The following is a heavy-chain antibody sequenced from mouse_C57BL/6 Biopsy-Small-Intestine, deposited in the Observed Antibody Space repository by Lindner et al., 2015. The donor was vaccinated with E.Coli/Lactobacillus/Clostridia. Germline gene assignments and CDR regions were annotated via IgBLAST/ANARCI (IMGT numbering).Heavy chain of an antibody. Sequence: SVKVSCKASGDTFSSYAITWVRQAPGQGLEWMGGIIPIFETANYAQKFQGRVTITADESTSTAYMELSSLRSEDTAMYYCARFYCSSTSCSTPDAEYFQHWGQGTLVTVS. J-gene: IGHJ3*01. D-gene: IGHD1-1*01. CDR2: IIPIFETA. CDR3: ARFYCSSTSCSTPDAEYFQH. CDR1: GDTFSSYA. V-gene: IGHV1-81*01.